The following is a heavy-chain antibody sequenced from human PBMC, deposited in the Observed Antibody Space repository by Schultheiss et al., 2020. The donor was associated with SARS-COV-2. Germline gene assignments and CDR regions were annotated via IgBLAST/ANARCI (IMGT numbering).Heavy chain of an antibody. CDR1: GSSISSGFY. CDR2: IYHSGST. Sequence: GSLRLSCAVSGSSISSGFYWGWIRQPPGKGLDWIGNIYHSGSTYYNPSLKSRVTISVDTSKNQFSLKVSSVTATDTAVYYCARLCSGGSCYIDYWGQGTLVTVSS. V-gene: IGHV4-38-2*01. CDR3: ARLCSGGSCYIDY. J-gene: IGHJ4*02. D-gene: IGHD2-15*01.